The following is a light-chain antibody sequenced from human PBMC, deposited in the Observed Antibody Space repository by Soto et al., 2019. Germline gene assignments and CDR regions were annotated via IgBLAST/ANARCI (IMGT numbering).Light chain of an antibody. CDR2: DAS. Sequence: DIQMTQSPSTLSASVGDRVTISCRASQSISIWLAWYQQKPGQASKLLIYDASILERGVPSRFSGSGSGTEFTLTISRLQPDDLAGYYCQQYNSYSGTFGQGTKVEIK. J-gene: IGKJ1*01. CDR3: QQYNSYSGT. V-gene: IGKV1-5*01. CDR1: QSISIW.